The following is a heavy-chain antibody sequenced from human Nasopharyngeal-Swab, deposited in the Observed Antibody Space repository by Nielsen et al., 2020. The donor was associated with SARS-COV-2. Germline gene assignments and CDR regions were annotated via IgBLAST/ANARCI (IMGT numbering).Heavy chain of an antibody. Sequence: GSFLELFWARSGFRFSSYWMSWVRQAPGKGLAWVANIKQDGSEKYYVDSVKGRFTISRDNAKNSLYLQMNSLRAEDTAVYYCARSSRGPYYDFWSGSNYPDYWGQGTLVTVSS. D-gene: IGHD3-3*01. CDR2: IKQDGSEK. CDR3: ARSSRGPYYDFWSGSNYPDY. CDR1: GFRFSSYW. V-gene: IGHV3-7*03. J-gene: IGHJ4*02.